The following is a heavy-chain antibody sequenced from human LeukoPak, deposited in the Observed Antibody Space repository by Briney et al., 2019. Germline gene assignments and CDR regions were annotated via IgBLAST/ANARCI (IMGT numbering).Heavy chain of an antibody. V-gene: IGHV4-4*07. D-gene: IGHD2-15*01. Sequence: PSETLSLTCTVSGGSISSYYWSWIRQPAGKGLEWIGRIYTSGSTNYNPSLTSRVTMSVDTSKNTFSLTLSSVTAAETAVYYCARDGFHCSGGSCFYYYYYYMDVWGKGTTVTVSS. CDR2: IYTSGST. CDR3: ARDGFHCSGGSCFYYYYYYMDV. J-gene: IGHJ6*03. CDR1: GGSISSYY.